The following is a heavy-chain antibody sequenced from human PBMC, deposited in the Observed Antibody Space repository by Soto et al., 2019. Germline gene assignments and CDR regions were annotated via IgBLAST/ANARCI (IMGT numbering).Heavy chain of an antibody. Sequence: QVQLVQSGAEVKKPGSSVKVSCKTSGVSFNNNGIGWVRQAPGHGLEWMGGVSPPFRTSNYARKFQGRISITADASTGTVNMERSSLTSDDTAQYYGAIVLYYGSVSYSPYGMDVWGQGTTVTVSS. V-gene: IGHV1-69*01. CDR1: GVSFNNNG. D-gene: IGHD3-10*01. CDR2: VSPPFRTS. J-gene: IGHJ6*02. CDR3: AIVLYYGSVSYSPYGMDV.